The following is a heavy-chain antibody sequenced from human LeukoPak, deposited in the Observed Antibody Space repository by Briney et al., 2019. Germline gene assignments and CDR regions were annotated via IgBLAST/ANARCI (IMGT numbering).Heavy chain of an antibody. CDR2: ISSDGGNN. V-gene: IGHV3-30-3*01. CDR3: AKVFGDPDHDSSGPGAFDI. J-gene: IGHJ3*02. D-gene: IGHD3-22*01. CDR1: GFTFNSYA. Sequence: GRSLRLSCAASGFTFNSYAMHWVRQAPGKGLEWVAVISSDGGNNYYADSVKGRFTISRDNSKNTLYLQVNSLRAEDTAVYYCAKVFGDPDHDSSGPGAFDIWGQGTMVTVSS.